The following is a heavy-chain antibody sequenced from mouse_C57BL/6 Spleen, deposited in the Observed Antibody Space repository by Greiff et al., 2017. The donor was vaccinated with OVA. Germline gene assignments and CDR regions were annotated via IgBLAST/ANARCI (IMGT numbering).Heavy chain of an antibody. V-gene: IGHV1-80*01. CDR1: GYAFSSYW. CDR3: ARFYYGSSYWYFDV. D-gene: IGHD1-1*01. Sequence: QVQLKQSGAELVKPGASVKISCKASGYAFSSYWMNWVKQRPGTGLEWIGQIYPGDGDTNYNGKFKGKATLTADKSSSTAYMQLSSLTSEDSAVYFCARFYYGSSYWYFDVWGTGTTVTVSS. CDR2: IYPGDGDT. J-gene: IGHJ1*03.